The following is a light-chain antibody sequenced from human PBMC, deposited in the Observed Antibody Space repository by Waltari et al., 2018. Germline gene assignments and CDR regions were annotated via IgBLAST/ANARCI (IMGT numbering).Light chain of an antibody. Sequence: ETVMTQSPATLSMSPGERATLSCRASQGIHDNLAWYQQKPGQAPRLLIYRASTRATGIPARFSRSGSGTDFTLTITSLQSEDSALYYCQQYNRWPPLTFGGGTKVEI. CDR2: RAS. CDR1: QGIHDN. V-gene: IGKV3-15*01. CDR3: QQYNRWPPLT. J-gene: IGKJ4*01.